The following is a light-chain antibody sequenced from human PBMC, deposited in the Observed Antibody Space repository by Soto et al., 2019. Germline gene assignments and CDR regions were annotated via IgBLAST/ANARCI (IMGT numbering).Light chain of an antibody. CDR3: QQYGSSPPIT. J-gene: IGKJ5*01. Sequence: EIVLTQSPGTLSLSPGERATLSCRASQSVSSSYLAWYQQKPGQAPRLLIYGASSSATSIPDRFSGSGSGTDFTLTISRLEPEEFAVYYCQQYGSSPPITFGQGTRLEIK. CDR1: QSVSSSY. CDR2: GAS. V-gene: IGKV3-20*01.